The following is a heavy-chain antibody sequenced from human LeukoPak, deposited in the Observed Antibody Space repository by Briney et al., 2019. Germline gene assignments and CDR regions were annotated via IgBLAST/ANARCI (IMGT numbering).Heavy chain of an antibody. CDR1: GFTFSSYA. V-gene: IGHV3-23*01. CDR3: AGNLDFWSGYSGADAFDI. Sequence: GGSLRLSCAASGFTFSSYAMSWVRQAPGKGLEWVSAISGSGGSTYYADSVKGRFTISRDSSKNTLYLQMNSLRAEDTAVYYCAGNLDFWSGYSGADAFDIWGQGTMVTVSS. CDR2: ISGSGGST. J-gene: IGHJ3*02. D-gene: IGHD3-3*01.